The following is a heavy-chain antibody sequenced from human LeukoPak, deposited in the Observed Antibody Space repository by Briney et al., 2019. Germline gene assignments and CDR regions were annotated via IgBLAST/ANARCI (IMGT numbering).Heavy chain of an antibody. V-gene: IGHV3-21*05. CDR1: GFIYTNYG. Sequence: GGSLRLSCAASGFIYTNYGMKWVRQAPGKGLEGVLYISGSGSYIEYADSVKGRFTIYRDKGENYMYLQMNRLRAEDTAVYDCARVHSSGYYPKYWGQGTLVTVSS. CDR2: ISGSGSYI. J-gene: IGHJ4*02. D-gene: IGHD3-22*01. CDR3: ARVHSSGYYPKY.